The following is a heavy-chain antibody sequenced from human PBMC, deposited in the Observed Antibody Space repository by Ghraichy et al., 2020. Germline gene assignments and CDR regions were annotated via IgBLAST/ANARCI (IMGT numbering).Heavy chain of an antibody. Sequence: GGSLRLSCAASGFTFSSYAMSWVRQAPGKGLEWVSAINGSGGSTYYADSVKGRFTISRDNSKNTLYLQMNSLRAEDTAVYYCAKDGRGWNHSPYYYYYYGMDVWGQGTTVTVSS. CDR2: INGSGGST. V-gene: IGHV3-23*01. D-gene: IGHD1-1*01. CDR3: AKDGRGWNHSPYYYYYYGMDV. J-gene: IGHJ6*02. CDR1: GFTFSSYA.